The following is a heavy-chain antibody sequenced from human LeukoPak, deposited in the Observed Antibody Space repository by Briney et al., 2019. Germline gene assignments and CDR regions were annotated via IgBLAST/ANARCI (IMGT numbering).Heavy chain of an antibody. CDR3: ARGWLAESTVVTPYNY. CDR2: IIPLFGTA. V-gene: IGHV1-69*13. CDR1: GGTFSNYA. D-gene: IGHD4-23*01. Sequence: SVKVSCKASGGTFSNYAINWVRQAPGQGLEWMGGIIPLFGTANYAQKFQGRVTITAVESMSTAYMELSSLRSVDTAVYYCARGWLAESTVVTPYNYWGRGTLVTVSS. J-gene: IGHJ4*02.